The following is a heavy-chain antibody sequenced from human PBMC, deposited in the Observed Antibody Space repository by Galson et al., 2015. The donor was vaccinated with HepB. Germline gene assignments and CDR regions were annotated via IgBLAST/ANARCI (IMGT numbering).Heavy chain of an antibody. CDR2: INTNTGNP. J-gene: IGHJ4*02. D-gene: IGHD2-15*01. V-gene: IGHV7-4-1*02. CDR3: ARDPGYCSGGSCDCRRFYYFDY. CDR1: GYTFTTYA. Sequence: SVKVSCKASGYTFTTYAMNWVRQAPGQGLEWMGWINTNTGNPTYAQGFTGRFVFSLDTSVSTAYLQISSLKAEDTAVYYCARDPGYCSGGSCDCRRFYYFDYWGQGTLVTVSS.